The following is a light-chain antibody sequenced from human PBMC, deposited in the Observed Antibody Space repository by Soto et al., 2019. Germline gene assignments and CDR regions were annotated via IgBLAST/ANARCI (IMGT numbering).Light chain of an antibody. Sequence: QSVLTQPASVSGSPGQSIAISCTGTRSDVGAYNYVSWYQQHPGKAPKLMISEVTNRPSGVSDRFSGSKSGNTASLTISGLQAEDEADYYCSSFTSRFTFVFGTGT. CDR1: RSDVGAYNY. CDR2: EVT. V-gene: IGLV2-14*01. CDR3: SSFTSRFTFV. J-gene: IGLJ1*01.